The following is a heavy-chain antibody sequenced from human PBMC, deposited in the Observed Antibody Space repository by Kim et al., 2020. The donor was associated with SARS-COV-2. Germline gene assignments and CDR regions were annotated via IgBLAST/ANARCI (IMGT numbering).Heavy chain of an antibody. CDR1: GFTFSTYD. Sequence: GGSLRLSCAASGFTFSTYDMNWVRQAPGKGLEWVSAIGCNGGNIYYADSVKGRFTISRDNTKNSLYLQMYSLRAEDTAVYYCARAPFVRGVCSMDYWVQG. CDR3: ARAPFVRGVCSMDY. D-gene: IGHD2-21*01. CDR2: IGCNGGNI. V-gene: IGHV3-21*01. J-gene: IGHJ4*02.